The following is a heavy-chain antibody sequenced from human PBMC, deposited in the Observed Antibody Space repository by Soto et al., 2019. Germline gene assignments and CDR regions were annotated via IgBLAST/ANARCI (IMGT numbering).Heavy chain of an antibody. CDR2: ISSSSGTI. CDR1: GFSFSNYN. J-gene: IGHJ3*02. V-gene: IGHV3-48*01. Sequence: GGSLRLSCAASGFSFSNYNMNWVRQAPGKGLEWVSYISSSSGTIFYADSVKGRFTISRDNAKNSLYLQMNSLRAEDTAVYYCARDDGNVGAFDIWGQGTMVTVS. D-gene: IGHD1-1*01. CDR3: ARDDGNVGAFDI.